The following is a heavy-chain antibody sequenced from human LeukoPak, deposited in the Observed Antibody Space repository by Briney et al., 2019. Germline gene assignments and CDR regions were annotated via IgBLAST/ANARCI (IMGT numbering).Heavy chain of an antibody. J-gene: IGHJ6*02. CDR1: GFTVSSNY. CDR3: ARDGVSTIFGVVTFYGMDV. Sequence: GGSLRLSCAASGFTVSSNYMSCVRQAPGKGLEWVSVIYSGGSTYYADSVKGRFTISRDNSKNTLYLQMNSLRAEDTAVYYCARDGVSTIFGVVTFYGMDVWGQGTTVTVSS. D-gene: IGHD3-3*01. CDR2: IYSGGST. V-gene: IGHV3-66*02.